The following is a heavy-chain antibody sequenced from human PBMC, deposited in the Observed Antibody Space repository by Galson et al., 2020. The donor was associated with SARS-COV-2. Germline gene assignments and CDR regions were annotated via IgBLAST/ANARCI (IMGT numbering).Heavy chain of an antibody. V-gene: IGHV5-51*01. CDR2: IYPGDSDT. CDR1: GYSFTSYW. D-gene: IGHD3-3*01. Sequence: GESLKISCKGSGYSFTSYWIGWVRQMPGKGLEWMGIIYPGDSDTRYSPSFQGQVTISADKSISTAYLQWSSLKASDTAMYYCARRNYDFWSCYYTDGDYYYYYRDVGGKGTTVTGSS. CDR3: ARRNYDFWSCYYTDGDYYYYYRDV. J-gene: IGHJ6*03.